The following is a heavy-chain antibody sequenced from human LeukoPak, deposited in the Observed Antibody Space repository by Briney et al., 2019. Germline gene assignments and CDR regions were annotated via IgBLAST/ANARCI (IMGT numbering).Heavy chain of an antibody. D-gene: IGHD5-12*01. CDR1: GFTFSSYS. V-gene: IGHV3-21*01. CDR2: ISSSSSYI. J-gene: IGHJ4*02. CDR3: ARSSDVATIDY. Sequence: RGSLRLSCAASGFTFSSYSMNWVRQAPGKGLEWVSSISSSSSYIYYADSVKGRFTISRDNAKNSLYLQMNSLRAEDTAVYYCARSSDVATIDYWGQGTLVTVSS.